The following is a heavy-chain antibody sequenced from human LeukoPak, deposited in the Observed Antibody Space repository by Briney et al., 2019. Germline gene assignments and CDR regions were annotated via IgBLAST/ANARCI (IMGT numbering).Heavy chain of an antibody. J-gene: IGHJ4*02. CDR1: GGFISDYH. V-gene: IGHV4-34*01. D-gene: IGHD3-10*01. Sequence: SETLSLTCSVFGGFISDYHWSWIRQPAGKGLEWIGEINHSGSTNYNPSLKSRVTISVDTSKNQFSLKLSSVTAADTAVYYCARIGRNYYGSGRRPGYFDYWGQGTLVTVSS. CDR2: INHSGST. CDR3: ARIGRNYYGSGRRPGYFDY.